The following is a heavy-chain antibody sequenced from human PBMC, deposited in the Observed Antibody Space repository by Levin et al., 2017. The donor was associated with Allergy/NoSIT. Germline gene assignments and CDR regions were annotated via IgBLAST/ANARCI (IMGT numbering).Heavy chain of an antibody. D-gene: IGHD6-13*01. CDR1: GFTFSSYW. CDR2: IKQDGSEK. V-gene: IGHV3-7*01. J-gene: IGHJ6*02. Sequence: PGGSLRLSCAASGFTFSSYWMSWVRQAPGKGLEWVANIKQDGSEKYYVDSVKGRFTISRDNAKNSLYLQMNSLRAEDTAVYYCARVAWGSWPYYYYYGMDVWGQGTTVTVSS. CDR3: ARVAWGSWPYYYYYGMDV.